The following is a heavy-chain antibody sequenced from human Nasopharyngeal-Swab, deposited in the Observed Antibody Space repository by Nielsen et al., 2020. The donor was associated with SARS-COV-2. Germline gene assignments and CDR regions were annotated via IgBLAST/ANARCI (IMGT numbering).Heavy chain of an antibody. V-gene: IGHV4-39*01. D-gene: IGHD6-13*01. CDR2: IYYSGST. CDR3: ARSEAEDYSSSWYDY. Sequence: WIRQPPGKRLEWIGSIYYSGSTYYNPSLKSRVTISVDTSKNQFSLKLSSVAAADTAVYYCARSEAEDYSSSWYDYWGRGTLVTVSS. J-gene: IGHJ4*02.